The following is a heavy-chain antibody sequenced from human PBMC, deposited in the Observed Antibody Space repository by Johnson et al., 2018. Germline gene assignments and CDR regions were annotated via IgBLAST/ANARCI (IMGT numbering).Heavy chain of an antibody. Sequence: EVQLVESGGGLVQPGGSLRLSCAASGFTFSDHYMDWVRQAPRKGLEWVGRLRKKANSYTTEDAASVIGRFPIPRDDSTKSLYLQMNSLKTEDTAMYYCSRGANRDHPHWDSWGQGTMVTVSS. CDR2: LRKKANSYTT. CDR3: SRGANRDHPHWDS. V-gene: IGHV3-72*01. CDR1: GFTFSDHY. J-gene: IGHJ3*02. D-gene: IGHD2-8*01.